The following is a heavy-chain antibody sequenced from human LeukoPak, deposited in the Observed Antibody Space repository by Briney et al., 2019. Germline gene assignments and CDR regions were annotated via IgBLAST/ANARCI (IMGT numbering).Heavy chain of an antibody. CDR3: AREGDDFNPYDAFDI. CDR2: IYSGGST. V-gene: IGHV3-66*01. CDR1: GFTVSSNY. J-gene: IGHJ3*02. D-gene: IGHD3-3*01. Sequence: GGSLRLSCAVSGFTVSSNYMSWVRQAPGKGLEWVSVIYSGGSTYYADSVKGRFTISRDNSKNTLYLQMNSLRAEDTAVYYCAREGDDFNPYDAFDIWGQGTMVTVSS.